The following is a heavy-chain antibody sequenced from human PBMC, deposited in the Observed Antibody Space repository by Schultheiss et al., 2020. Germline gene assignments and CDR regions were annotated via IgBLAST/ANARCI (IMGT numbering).Heavy chain of an antibody. CDR1: GGSISSSSYY. D-gene: IGHD7-27*01. Sequence: SQTLSLTCTVSGGSISSSSYYWGWIRQPPGKGLEWIGSIYYSGSTYYNPSLKSRVTISVDTSKNQFSLKLSSVTAADTAVYYCARADHWARHDYWGQGTLVTVSS. CDR2: IYYSGST. CDR3: ARADHWARHDY. V-gene: IGHV4-39*07. J-gene: IGHJ4*02.